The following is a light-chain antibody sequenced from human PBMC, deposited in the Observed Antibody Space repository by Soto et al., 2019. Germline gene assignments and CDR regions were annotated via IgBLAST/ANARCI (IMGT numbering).Light chain of an antibody. CDR3: ATWDSKLSAVV. Sequence: QSALTQPPSMSAAPGQKVTISCSGTSSNVGNNFVSWYQQVPGAAPKLLIFDNSQRPSGIPDRFFASKSGTSATLAITGPQPGDEAVYYCATWDSKLSAVVFGAGTKLTVL. CDR2: DNS. CDR1: SSNVGNNF. V-gene: IGLV1-51*01. J-gene: IGLJ2*01.